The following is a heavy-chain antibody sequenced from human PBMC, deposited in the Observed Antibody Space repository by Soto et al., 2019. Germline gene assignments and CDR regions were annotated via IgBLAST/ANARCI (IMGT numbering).Heavy chain of an antibody. D-gene: IGHD1-26*01. J-gene: IGHJ4*02. V-gene: IGHV4-4*02. CDR1: GGSIRSNNW. CDR3: ARVYSGSYSDY. CDR2: IFQSGST. Sequence: QVQLQESGPGLVKPSGTLSLTCAVSGGSIRSNNWWSWVRQPPGKGLEWIGEIFQSGSTNYNLSLETRVTISVDKSKNQFSLKLSSVTAADTAVYYCARVYSGSYSDYWGQGTLVTVSS.